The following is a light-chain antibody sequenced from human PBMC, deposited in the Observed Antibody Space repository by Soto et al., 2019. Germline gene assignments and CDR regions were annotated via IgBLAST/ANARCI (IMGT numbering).Light chain of an antibody. J-gene: IGKJ2*01. CDR2: GAS. CDR1: QSVSSN. Sequence: EIVMTQSPATLSVSPGERATLSCRASQSVSSNLAWYQQKPGQAPRLLIYGASTRATGIPARFSGSGSGTEFTLTISSLQSEDFAVYYCQQYNNWPPLYTFGQGTNWRSN. V-gene: IGKV3-15*01. CDR3: QQYNNWPPLYT.